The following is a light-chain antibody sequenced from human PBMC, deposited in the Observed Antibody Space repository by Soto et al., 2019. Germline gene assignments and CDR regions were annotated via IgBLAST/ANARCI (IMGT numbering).Light chain of an antibody. Sequence: DIQMTQSPSTLSASVGDRVTLTCRASETINTLLAWYQQKPGKAPKLLIYEASSLQSGVPSRFSGSGSGTEFTLTVSSLQSDDFATYYGQQYYSYPWTFGQGTKVEIK. CDR2: EAS. J-gene: IGKJ1*01. CDR3: QQYYSYPWT. CDR1: ETINTL. V-gene: IGKV1-5*03.